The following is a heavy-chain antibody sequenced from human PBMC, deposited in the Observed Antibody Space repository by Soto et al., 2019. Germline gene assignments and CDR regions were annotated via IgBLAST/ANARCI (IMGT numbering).Heavy chain of an antibody. Sequence: GGSLRLSCTASGFTFGDYAMNWFRQAPGKGLEWVAFIRGKAYGGTTEYAASVKGRFTISRDDSKSIAYLQMNSLKTEDTALYYCTRVFDFWSGSYNWFDPWGQGTLVTVSS. D-gene: IGHD3-3*01. V-gene: IGHV3-49*03. J-gene: IGHJ5*02. CDR3: TRVFDFWSGSYNWFDP. CDR2: IRGKAYGGTT. CDR1: GFTFGDYA.